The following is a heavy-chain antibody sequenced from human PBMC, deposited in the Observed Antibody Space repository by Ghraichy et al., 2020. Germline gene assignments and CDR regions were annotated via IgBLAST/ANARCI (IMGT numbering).Heavy chain of an antibody. Sequence: SETLSLTCTVSGGSISSSSYYWGWIRQPPGKGLEWIGSIYYSGSTYYNPSLKSRVTISVDTSKNQFSLKLSSVTAADTAVYYCARRVVVPAAPLGFDPWGQGTLVTVSS. CDR3: ARRVVVPAAPLGFDP. CDR1: GGSISSSSYY. CDR2: IYYSGST. J-gene: IGHJ5*02. V-gene: IGHV4-39*01. D-gene: IGHD2-2*01.